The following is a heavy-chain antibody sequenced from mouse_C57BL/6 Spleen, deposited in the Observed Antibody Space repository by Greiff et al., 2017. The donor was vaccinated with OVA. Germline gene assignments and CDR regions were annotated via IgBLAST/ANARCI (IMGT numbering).Heavy chain of an antibody. V-gene: IGHV3-6*01. J-gene: IGHJ4*01. CDR3: AREGGYYAMDY. CDR1: GYSITRGYY. Sequence: EVKLMESGPGLVKPSQSLSLTCSVTGYSITRGYYWNWIRQFPGNKLEWMGYISYDGSNNYNPSLKNRISITRDTSKNQFFLKLNSVTTEDTATYYCAREGGYYAMDYWGQGTSVTVSS. CDR2: ISYDGSN.